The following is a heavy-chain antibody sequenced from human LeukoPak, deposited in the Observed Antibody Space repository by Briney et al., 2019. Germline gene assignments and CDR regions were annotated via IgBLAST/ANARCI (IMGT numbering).Heavy chain of an antibody. D-gene: IGHD3-22*01. CDR1: GFTFSDHF. CDR3: ARAAYDSSGYLTL. Sequence: PGGSLRLSCAASGFTFSDHFMDWVRQAPGKGLEWVGRARNKADSHTTEYAASVKGRFTISGDDSKNSLYLQLNSLRAEDSAVYRCARAAYDSSGYLTLWGQGTLVTVSS. J-gene: IGHJ4*02. CDR2: ARNKADSHTT. V-gene: IGHV3-72*01.